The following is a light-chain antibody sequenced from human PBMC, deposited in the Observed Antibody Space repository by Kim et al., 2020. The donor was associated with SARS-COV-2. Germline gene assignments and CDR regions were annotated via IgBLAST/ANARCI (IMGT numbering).Light chain of an antibody. CDR2: GAS. V-gene: IGKV3-20*01. J-gene: IGKJ1*01. Sequence: PGELATPSFGARQRVSSTYLAWYQPKPGQAPRLLIYGASSRATGIPDRFSGSGSGTDFTLTISRLEPEDFAVYYCQQYGSSPETFGQGTKVDIK. CDR3: QQYGSSPET. CDR1: QRVSSTY.